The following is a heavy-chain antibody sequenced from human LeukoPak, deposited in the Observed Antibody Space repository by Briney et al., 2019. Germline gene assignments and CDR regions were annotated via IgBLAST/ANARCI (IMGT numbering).Heavy chain of an antibody. Sequence: GASVKVSCKASGYTFTAYYLHWVRQAPGQGLEWMGWITPNSGDTNYAHKFQGRVTMTRDTSINTAYMELSRLRSDDTAVYYCAREKSGSYYLGHWGQGTLVTVSS. V-gene: IGHV1-2*02. CDR2: ITPNSGDT. J-gene: IGHJ4*02. CDR1: GYTFTAYY. CDR3: AREKSGSYYLGH. D-gene: IGHD1-26*01.